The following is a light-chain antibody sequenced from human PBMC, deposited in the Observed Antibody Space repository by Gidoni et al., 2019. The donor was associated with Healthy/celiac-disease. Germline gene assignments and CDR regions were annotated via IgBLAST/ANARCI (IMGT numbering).Light chain of an antibody. V-gene: IGKV3-20*01. J-gene: IGKJ4*01. CDR2: GAS. CDR1: QRVSRRY. CDR3: QQYGSSPRLT. Sequence: IVLTQSPSPLALSPGERATLSCSARQRVSRRYLAWYQQIAGQAPRPLISGASSRAPGIPDRFSGSGSGTDFTLTISIREPEAFAVYSCQQYGSSPRLTFGGGTKLEIK.